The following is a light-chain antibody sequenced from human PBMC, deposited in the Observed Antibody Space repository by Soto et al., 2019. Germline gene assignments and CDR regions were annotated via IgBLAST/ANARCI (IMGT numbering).Light chain of an antibody. CDR2: QDS. Sequence: SYELTQPPSVSVSPGQTASITCSGDKLGDKYACWYQQKPGQSPVLVIYQDSKRPSGIPERFSGSTSGNTATLTISGTQGMDEADYYCQAWDSSTASYVFGTGTKVTVL. CDR1: KLGDKY. V-gene: IGLV3-1*01. J-gene: IGLJ1*01. CDR3: QAWDSSTASYV.